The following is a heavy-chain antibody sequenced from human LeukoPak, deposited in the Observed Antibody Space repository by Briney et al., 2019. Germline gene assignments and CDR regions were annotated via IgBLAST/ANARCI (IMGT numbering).Heavy chain of an antibody. D-gene: IGHD3-3*01. CDR1: GYTLTELS. V-gene: IGHV1-24*01. CDR3: ATVLRFSYNWFDL. CDR2: FDPEDGET. Sequence: ASVKVSCKVSGYTLTELSMHWVRQAPGKGLEWMGGFDPEDGETIYAQKFQGRVTMTEDTSTDTAYMELSSLRSEDTCVYYCATVLRFSYNWFDLWGQGTLVTVSS. J-gene: IGHJ5*02.